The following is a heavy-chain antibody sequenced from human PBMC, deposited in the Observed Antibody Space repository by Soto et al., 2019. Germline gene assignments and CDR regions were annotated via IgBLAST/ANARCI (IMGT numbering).Heavy chain of an antibody. CDR3: AGETYDFWSCYGLDY. V-gene: IGHV3-74*01. Sequence: EVQLVESGGGLVQPGGSLRLSCVVSGITFSTYRMHWVRQAPGKGLVWVSHIKSDGTVTHYTDSVRGRFIISRDNAKNTFILQMNSLRAEDTAVYYCAGETYDFWSCYGLDYWGQGTLVTVSS. J-gene: IGHJ4*02. D-gene: IGHD3-3*01. CDR1: GITFSTYR. CDR2: IKSDGTVT.